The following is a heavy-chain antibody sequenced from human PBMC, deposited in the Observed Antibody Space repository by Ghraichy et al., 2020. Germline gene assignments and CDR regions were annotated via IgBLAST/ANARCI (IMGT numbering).Heavy chain of an antibody. Sequence: GGSLRLSCAASGFTFSSYSMNWVRQAPGKGLEWVSSISSSSSYIYYADSVKGRFTISRDNAKNSLYLQMNSLRAEDTAVSYCARDWGRSGSAAAGGDYGMDVWGQGTTVTVSS. J-gene: IGHJ6*02. CDR2: ISSSSSYI. D-gene: IGHD6-13*01. CDR3: ARDWGRSGSAAAGGDYGMDV. V-gene: IGHV3-21*01. CDR1: GFTFSSYS.